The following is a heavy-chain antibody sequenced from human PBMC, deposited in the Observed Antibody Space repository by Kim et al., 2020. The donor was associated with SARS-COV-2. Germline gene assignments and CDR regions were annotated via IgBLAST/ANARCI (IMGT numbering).Heavy chain of an antibody. Sequence: SAALLNGRFTISRDNAKNSLYLQMNSLRAEDTALYYCAKGFSIIKGPFDIWGQGTMVTVSS. J-gene: IGHJ3*02. D-gene: IGHD3-10*01. CDR3: AKGFSIIKGPFDI. V-gene: IGHV3-9*01.